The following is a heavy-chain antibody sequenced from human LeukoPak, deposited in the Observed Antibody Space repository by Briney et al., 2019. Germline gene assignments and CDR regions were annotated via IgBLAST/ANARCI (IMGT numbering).Heavy chain of an antibody. CDR1: GGSISSSNW. D-gene: IGHD1-26*01. CDR3: ARPAPGVGGSYWRAFDI. V-gene: IGHV4-4*02. J-gene: IGHJ3*02. Sequence: SETLSLTCAVSGGSISSSNWWSWVRQPPGKGLERIGEIYHSESTNYNQSLKSRVTISVDKSKNQFSLKLSSVTAADTAVYYSARPAPGVGGSYWRAFDIWGQGTMVTVSS. CDR2: IYHSEST.